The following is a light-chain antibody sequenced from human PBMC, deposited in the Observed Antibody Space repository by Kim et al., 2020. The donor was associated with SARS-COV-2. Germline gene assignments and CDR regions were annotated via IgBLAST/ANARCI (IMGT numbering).Light chain of an antibody. V-gene: IGLV3-19*01. CDR3: NSRDSSGNHWV. J-gene: IGLJ3*02. CDR1: SLRTYY. CDR2: GKN. Sequence: ALGQTVRITCQGDSLRTYYASWYQQKPGQAPVLVNYGKNNRPSGIPDRFSGSSSGNTASLTITGAQAEDEADYYCNSRDSSGNHWVFGGGTQLTVL.